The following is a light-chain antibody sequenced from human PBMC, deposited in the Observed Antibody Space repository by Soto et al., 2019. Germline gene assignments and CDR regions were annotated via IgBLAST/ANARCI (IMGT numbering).Light chain of an antibody. J-gene: IGKJ1*01. CDR3: QQSYTTPWT. CDR2: AAS. CDR1: QSIGRY. Sequence: IQMTQSPSSLSASVGDRVTLTCRASQSIGRYLNWYQQKPGTAPKLLIFAASSLHTGVPSGFSGSGSGTDFTLTITSLQPEDVATYFCQQSYTTPWTFGQGTKVELK. V-gene: IGKV1-39*01.